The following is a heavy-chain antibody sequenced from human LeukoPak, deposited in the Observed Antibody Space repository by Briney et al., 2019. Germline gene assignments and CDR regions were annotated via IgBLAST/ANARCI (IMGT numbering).Heavy chain of an antibody. CDR1: GFTFDDYA. J-gene: IGHJ4*02. CDR2: ISSSSSYI. CDR3: ARDLGTTVTSFDY. D-gene: IGHD4-17*01. V-gene: IGHV3-21*01. Sequence: PGGSLRLSCAASGFTFDDYAMHWVRQAPGKGLEWVSSISSSSSYIYYADSVKGRFTISRDNAKNSLYLQMNSLRAEDTAVYYCARDLGTTVTSFDYWGQGTLVTVSS.